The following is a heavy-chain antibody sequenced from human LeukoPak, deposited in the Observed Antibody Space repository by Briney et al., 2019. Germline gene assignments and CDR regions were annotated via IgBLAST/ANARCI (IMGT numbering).Heavy chain of an antibody. V-gene: IGHV4-38-2*02. J-gene: IGHJ4*02. Sequence: SETLSLTCTVSDYSISSGFYWGWIRQPPGKGLEWIGSIYHSGSTYYNPSLKSRVTISVDTSKNQFSLKLSSVTAADTAVYYCARESGGSYWDYWGQGTLVTVSS. CDR1: DYSISSGFY. CDR2: IYHSGST. D-gene: IGHD1-26*01. CDR3: ARESGGSYWDY.